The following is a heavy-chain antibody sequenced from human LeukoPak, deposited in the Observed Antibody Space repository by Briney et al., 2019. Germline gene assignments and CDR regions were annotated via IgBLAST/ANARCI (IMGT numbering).Heavy chain of an antibody. CDR3: AGYCSSTSCYIHYYGMDV. V-gene: IGHV4-4*07. CDR1: GGSISSYY. Sequence: SETLSLTCTVSGGSISSYYWSWIRQPAGKGLEWIGRIYTSGSTNYNPSLKSRVTMSVDTSKNQFSLKLSSVTAADTAVYYCAGYCSSTSCYIHYYGMDVWGQGTTVTVSS. D-gene: IGHD2-2*02. J-gene: IGHJ6*02. CDR2: IYTSGST.